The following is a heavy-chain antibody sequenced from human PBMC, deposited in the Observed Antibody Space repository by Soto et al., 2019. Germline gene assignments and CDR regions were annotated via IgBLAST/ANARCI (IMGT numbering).Heavy chain of an antibody. CDR2: ISAYNGYT. V-gene: IGHV1-18*01. D-gene: IGHD3-16*01. CDR1: GYTFSSYG. J-gene: IGHJ6*02. Sequence: QVQLVQSGGEVKKPGASVMVSCETSGYTFSSYGISWVRQAPGQGPDWMGWISAYNGYTDYAQKFQGRVTVTTDASTSTAYMELRSLRSDDTAVYYWARGLLRGKGGMDVWGQGTTVTVSS. CDR3: ARGLLRGKGGMDV.